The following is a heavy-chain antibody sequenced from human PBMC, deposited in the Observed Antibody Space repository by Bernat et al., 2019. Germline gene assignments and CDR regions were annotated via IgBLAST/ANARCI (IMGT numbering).Heavy chain of an antibody. V-gene: IGHV4-59*08. CDR3: AKSEMATTHYYYYGMDV. CDR1: GGSISSYY. J-gene: IGHJ6*02. CDR2: IYYSGST. D-gene: IGHD5-12*01. Sequence: QVQLQESGPGLVKPSETLSLTCTVSGGSISSYYWSWIRQPPGKGLEWIGYIYYSGSTNYNPSLKSRVTISVDTSKNQFSPKLSSVTAADTAVYYCAKSEMATTHYYYYGMDVWGQGTTVTVSS.